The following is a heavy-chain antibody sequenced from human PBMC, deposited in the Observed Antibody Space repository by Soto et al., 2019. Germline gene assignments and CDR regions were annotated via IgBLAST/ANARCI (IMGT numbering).Heavy chain of an antibody. J-gene: IGHJ6*02. D-gene: IGHD3-3*01. CDR3: AKVADFWTPPGGMDV. Sequence: GGSLRLSCAASGFTFSSYGMHWVRQAPGKGLEWVAVISYDGSNKYYADSVKGRFTTSRDNSKNTLYLQMNSLRAEDTAVYYCAKVADFWTPPGGMDVWGQGTTVTVSS. CDR1: GFTFSSYG. CDR2: ISYDGSNK. V-gene: IGHV3-30*18.